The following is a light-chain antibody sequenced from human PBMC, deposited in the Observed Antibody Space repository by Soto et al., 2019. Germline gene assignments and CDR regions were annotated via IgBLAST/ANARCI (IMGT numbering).Light chain of an antibody. CDR1: SSDVGGYNY. Sequence: QSVLTQPASVSGSPGQSITISCTGTSSDVGGYNYVSWYQQHPGKAPKLMIYEVSNRPSGVSNRFSGSKSGNTASLTISGLQAEDEADYYCSSYTSSSTLDYFFGTGTKVTV. J-gene: IGLJ1*01. CDR2: EVS. CDR3: SSYTSSSTLDYF. V-gene: IGLV2-14*01.